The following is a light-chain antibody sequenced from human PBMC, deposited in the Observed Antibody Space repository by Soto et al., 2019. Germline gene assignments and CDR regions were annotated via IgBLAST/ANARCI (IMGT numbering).Light chain of an antibody. V-gene: IGKV1-5*03. Sequence: DIQMTQSTSTLSGSVGDRVTITCRASQTISSWLAWYQQKPGKAPKLQIYKASTLKSGVPSRFSGSGSGTEFTLTISSLQPDDFATYYCQHYNSYSEAFGQGTKVELK. CDR1: QTISSW. CDR3: QHYNSYSEA. J-gene: IGKJ1*01. CDR2: KAS.